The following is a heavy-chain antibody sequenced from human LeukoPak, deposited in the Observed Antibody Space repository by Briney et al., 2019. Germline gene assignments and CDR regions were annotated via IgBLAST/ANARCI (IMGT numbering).Heavy chain of an antibody. Sequence: KPSETLSLTCTVSGGRIRSSNYYWSWIRQPAGKGLEWIGRIYTSGSTNYNPSLKGRVTMSVDTSKNQFSLKLCSVTAADTAVYYCARDAGCSSTSCHWVDYWGQGTLVTVSS. CDR2: IYTSGST. V-gene: IGHV4-61*02. CDR1: GGRIRSSNYY. D-gene: IGHD2-2*01. CDR3: ARDAGCSSTSCHWVDY. J-gene: IGHJ4*02.